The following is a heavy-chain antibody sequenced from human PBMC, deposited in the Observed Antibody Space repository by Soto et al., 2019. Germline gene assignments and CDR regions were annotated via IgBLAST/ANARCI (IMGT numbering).Heavy chain of an antibody. D-gene: IGHD7-27*01. V-gene: IGHV3-33*01. Sequence: GGSLRLSCAASGFTFSSYGMHWVRQAPGKGLEWVAVIWYDGSNKYYADSVKGRLTISRDNSKNTLYLQMNSLRAEDTAVYYCARENWGIGSYYYYYMDVWGKGTTVTVSS. CDR1: GFTFSSYG. CDR2: IWYDGSNK. CDR3: ARENWGIGSYYYYYMDV. J-gene: IGHJ6*03.